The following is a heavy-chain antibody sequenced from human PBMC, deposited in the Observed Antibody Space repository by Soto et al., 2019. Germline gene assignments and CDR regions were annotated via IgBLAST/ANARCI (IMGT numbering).Heavy chain of an antibody. Sequence: ASVRVSCKASGGTFSSYAISWVRQAPGQGLEWMGGIIPIFGTANYAQKFQGRVTITADESTSTAYMELSSLRSEDTAVYYCAREKMDIVATIGGPRDDASDIPGPAPMGTVSS. CDR1: GGTFSSYA. D-gene: IGHD5-12*01. CDR3: AREKMDIVATIGGPRDDASDI. J-gene: IGHJ3*02. CDR2: IIPIFGTA. V-gene: IGHV1-69*13.